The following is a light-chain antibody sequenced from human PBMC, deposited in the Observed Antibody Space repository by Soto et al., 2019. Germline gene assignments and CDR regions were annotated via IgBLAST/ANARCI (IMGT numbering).Light chain of an antibody. CDR3: QQYGRTSWT. CDR1: QSVSSK. CDR2: GAS. J-gene: IGKJ1*01. Sequence: EIVMTQSPATLSVSPGERATLSCRASQSVSSKLAWYQQKPGQAPRLLIYGASTRATGIPARFSGSGSGTKFTLTISSLQSEDFAVYYCQQYGRTSWTFGQGTKV. V-gene: IGKV3-15*01.